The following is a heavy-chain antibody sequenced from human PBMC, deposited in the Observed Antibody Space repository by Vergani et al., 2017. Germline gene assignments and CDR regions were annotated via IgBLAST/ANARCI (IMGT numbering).Heavy chain of an antibody. D-gene: IGHD6-6*01. CDR1: GFTFSDYY. J-gene: IGHJ6*02. V-gene: IGHV3-11*05. CDR3: ASSSTRDSSSLGRGGMDV. Sequence: QVQLVESGGGLVKPGGSLRLSCAASGFTFSDYYMSWIRQAPGKGLEWVSYISSSSSYTNYADSVKGRFTISSDNAKNSLYLQMNSLRAEDTAVYYCASSSTRDSSSLGRGGMDVWGQGTTVTVSS. CDR2: ISSSSSYT.